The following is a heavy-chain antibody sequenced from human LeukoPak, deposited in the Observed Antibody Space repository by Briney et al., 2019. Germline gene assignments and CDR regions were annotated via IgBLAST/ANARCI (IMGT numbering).Heavy chain of an antibody. D-gene: IGHD2-2*01. CDR3: AKVLISGTVLRGFDP. J-gene: IGHJ5*02. CDR1: GFTFSTYA. Sequence: PGGSLRLSCAASGFTFSTYAMNWVRQAPGKGLEWVSGIRGSGGNTYYADSVKGRFTISRDNSKSTLYLQMNSLRAEDAAVYYCAKVLISGTVLRGFDPWGQGTLVTVSS. V-gene: IGHV3-23*01. CDR2: IRGSGGNT.